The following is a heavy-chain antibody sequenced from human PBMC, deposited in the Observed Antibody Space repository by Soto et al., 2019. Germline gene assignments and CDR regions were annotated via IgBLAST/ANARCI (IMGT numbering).Heavy chain of an antibody. Sequence: QLRLQESGSGLVKPSQTLPLTCAVSGGSISSGGYSWSWIRQPPGKGLEWIGYIYHSGSTYYNPSLKSRVTISVDRSTNQFSLKLSSVTAADTAVYYCAKVPDRWGQGTLVTVSS. V-gene: IGHV4-30-2*01. CDR1: GGSISSGGYS. CDR2: IYHSGST. J-gene: IGHJ5*02. D-gene: IGHD2-2*01. CDR3: AKVPDR.